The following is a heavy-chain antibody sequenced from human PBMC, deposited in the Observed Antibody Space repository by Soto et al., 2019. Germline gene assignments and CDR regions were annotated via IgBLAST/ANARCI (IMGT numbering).Heavy chain of an antibody. CDR3: ARDGDCSGGSCYLGYGLDV. Sequence: SETLSLTCSVSGVTMSYGGYSWSWIRQHPGKGLEWIGNIYYSGDTNYNPSLKSRVTISVDTSKNHFSLKLASVTAADTAVYYCARDGDCSGGSCYLGYGLDVWGQGTTVTVSS. J-gene: IGHJ6*02. D-gene: IGHD2-15*01. V-gene: IGHV4-31*03. CDR1: GVTMSYGGYS. CDR2: IYYSGDT.